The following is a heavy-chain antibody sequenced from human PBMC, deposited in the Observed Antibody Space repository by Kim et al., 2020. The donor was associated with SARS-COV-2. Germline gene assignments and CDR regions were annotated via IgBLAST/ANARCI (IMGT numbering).Heavy chain of an antibody. D-gene: IGHD3-22*01. CDR1: GFTFSSYG. CDR3: AKDSIITMIVVAPGADWYFDL. J-gene: IGHJ2*01. CDR2: ISYDGSNK. V-gene: IGHV3-30*18. Sequence: GGSLRLSCAASGFTFSSYGMHWVRQAPGKGLEWVAVISYDGSNKYYADSVKGRFTISRDKSKNTLYLQMNSLRAEDTAVYYCAKDSIITMIVVAPGADWYFDLWGRGTLVTVSS.